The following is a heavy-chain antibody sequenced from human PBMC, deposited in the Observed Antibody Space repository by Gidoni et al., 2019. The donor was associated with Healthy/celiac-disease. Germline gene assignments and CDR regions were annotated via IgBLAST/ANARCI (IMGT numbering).Heavy chain of an antibody. Sequence: LQLQESGPGLVKPSETLSLTCPVSGGPISRSSYYWGWIRQPPGKGLEWIGSIYYSGSTYYNPSLKSRVTISVDTSKNQFSLKLSSVTAADTAVYYCAYYYDSSGYSAEYFQHWGQGTLVTVSS. D-gene: IGHD3-22*01. CDR2: IYYSGST. V-gene: IGHV4-39*07. CDR1: GGPISRSSYY. J-gene: IGHJ1*01. CDR3: AYYYDSSGYSAEYFQH.